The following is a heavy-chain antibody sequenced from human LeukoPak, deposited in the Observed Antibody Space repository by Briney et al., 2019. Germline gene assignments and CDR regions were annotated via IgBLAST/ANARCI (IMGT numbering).Heavy chain of an antibody. D-gene: IGHD3-3*01. Sequence: GASVKVSCKASGYTFTSYDINWVRQATGQGLEWMGWMNPNSGNTGYAQKFQGRVTMTRDTSTSTVYMELSSLRSEDTAVYYCAREQSGVTIFGVVIHDAFDIWGQGTMVTVSS. CDR3: AREQSGVTIFGVVIHDAFDI. J-gene: IGHJ3*02. V-gene: IGHV1-8*01. CDR2: MNPNSGNT. CDR1: GYTFTSYD.